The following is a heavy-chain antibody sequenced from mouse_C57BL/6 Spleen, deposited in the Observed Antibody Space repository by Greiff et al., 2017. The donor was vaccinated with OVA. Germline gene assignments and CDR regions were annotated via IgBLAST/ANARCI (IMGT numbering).Heavy chain of an antibody. CDR1: GYTFTSYE. Sequence: VQLQQSGAELVKPGASVKLSCKASGYTFTSYEINWVKQRPGQGLEWIGGIYPRGGSTKYNEKFKGKATLTVDTSSSTAYMELQSLAAEDSAVYFWAGRDIFDYWGQGTSLTVSS. CDR3: AGRDIFDY. J-gene: IGHJ2*02. D-gene: IGHD3-3*01. CDR2: IYPRGGST. V-gene: IGHV1-85*01.